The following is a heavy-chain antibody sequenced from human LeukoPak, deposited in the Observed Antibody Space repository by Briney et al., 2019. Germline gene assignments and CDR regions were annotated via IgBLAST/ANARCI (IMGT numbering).Heavy chain of an antibody. J-gene: IGHJ4*02. D-gene: IGHD2-2*01. CDR3: ARGDIVVVPAAPFDY. CDR2: IRYDGSDE. V-gene: IGHV3-30*02. Sequence: PGGSLRLSCAASGFTFSSYGMHWVRQAPGKGLEWVAFIRYDGSDEYYADSVKGRFTISRDNSKNTLYLQMNSLRAEDTAVYYCARGDIVVVPAAPFDYWGQGALVTVSS. CDR1: GFTFSSYG.